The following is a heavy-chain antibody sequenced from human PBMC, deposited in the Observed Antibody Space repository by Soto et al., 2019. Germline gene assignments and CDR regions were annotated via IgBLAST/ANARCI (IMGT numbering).Heavy chain of an antibody. V-gene: IGHV4-39*01. J-gene: IGHJ6*03. CDR3: ASHLLRFLEWLHYASPYYMDV. D-gene: IGHD3-3*01. CDR1: VGSISSSSYY. CDR2: IYYSGST. Sequence: SETLSLTCTVSVGSISSSSYYWGWIRQPPGKGLEWIGSIYYSGSTYYNPSLKSRVTISVDTSKNQFSLKRSSWPAADTAVYYCASHLLRFLEWLHYASPYYMDVWGKGTTVTVSS.